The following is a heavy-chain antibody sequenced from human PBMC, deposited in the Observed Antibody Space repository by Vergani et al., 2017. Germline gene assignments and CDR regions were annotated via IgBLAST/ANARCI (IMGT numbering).Heavy chain of an antibody. D-gene: IGHD2-2*01. V-gene: IGHV4-30-4*08. CDR2: IYYSGST. Sequence: QVQLQESGPGLVKPSQTLSLTCTVSGGSISSGDYYWSWIRQPPGKGLEWIGYIYYSGSTYYNPSLKSRVTISVDTAKNQFSLKLSSVTAADTAVYYCAREGVPALDWFDPWGQGTLVTVSS. CDR3: AREGVPALDWFDP. CDR1: GGSISSGDYY. J-gene: IGHJ5*02.